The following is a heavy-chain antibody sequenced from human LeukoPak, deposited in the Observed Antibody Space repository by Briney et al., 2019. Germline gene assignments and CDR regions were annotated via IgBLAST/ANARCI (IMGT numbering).Heavy chain of an antibody. J-gene: IGHJ4*02. CDR3: ARDPYYDILTVGFDY. CDR1: GGSFSGYY. Sequence: SSETLSLTCAVYGGSFSGYYWSWIRQPPGKGLEWIGEINHSGSTNYNPSLKSRVTISVDTSKNQFSLKLSSVTAADTAAYYCARDPYYDILTVGFDYWGQGTLDTVSS. D-gene: IGHD3-9*01. CDR2: INHSGST. V-gene: IGHV4-34*01.